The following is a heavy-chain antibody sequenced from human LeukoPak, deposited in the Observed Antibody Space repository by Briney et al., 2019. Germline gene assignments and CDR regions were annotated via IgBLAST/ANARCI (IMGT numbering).Heavy chain of an antibody. Sequence: PGGSLRLSCAASGFAFTKYWMTWVRQAPGKGLEWVSVIYSDGSTYYADSVKGRLTISRDNSKNTLYLQMNSLRAQDTTVYYCARDGCGGDCYLGAFDIWGQGTMVIVSS. J-gene: IGHJ3*02. D-gene: IGHD2-21*02. V-gene: IGHV3-53*01. CDR2: IYSDGST. CDR3: ARDGCGGDCYLGAFDI. CDR1: GFAFTKYW.